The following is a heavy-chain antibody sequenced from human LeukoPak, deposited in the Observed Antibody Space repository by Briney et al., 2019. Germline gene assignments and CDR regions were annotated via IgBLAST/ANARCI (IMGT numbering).Heavy chain of an antibody. CDR3: AKGGTAAGTMKYYY. Sequence: GGSLRLSCAASGFTFSSYGMRWVRQAPGKGLEWVSAISGSGGSTYYADSVKGRFTISRDNSKNTLYLQMNSLRAEDTAVYYCAKGGTAAGTMKYYYWGQGTLVTVSS. D-gene: IGHD6-13*01. CDR1: GFTFSSYG. V-gene: IGHV3-23*01. CDR2: ISGSGGST. J-gene: IGHJ4*02.